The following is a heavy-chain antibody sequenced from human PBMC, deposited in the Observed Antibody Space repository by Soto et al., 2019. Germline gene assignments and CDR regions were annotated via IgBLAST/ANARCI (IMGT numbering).Heavy chain of an antibody. Sequence: QVQLVESGGGVVQPGRSLRLSCAVSGFTVSTYGMHWVRQAPGKGLEWVAVISRDGGTKYYADSVKGRFTISRDNSRNTLVLEMNSLRGDDMAVYYCTGAVASGYWGQGTLVTVSS. CDR2: ISRDGGTK. CDR3: TGAVASGY. V-gene: IGHV3-30*03. D-gene: IGHD2-8*02. CDR1: GFTVSTYG. J-gene: IGHJ4*02.